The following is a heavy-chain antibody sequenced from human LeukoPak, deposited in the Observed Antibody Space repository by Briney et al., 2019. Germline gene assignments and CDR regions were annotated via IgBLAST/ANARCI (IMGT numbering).Heavy chain of an antibody. CDR2: ISSSSSYI. CDR1: GFTFSNYT. J-gene: IGHJ4*02. Sequence: GGSLRLSCAASGFTFSNYTMNWVRQAPGKGLEWVSSISSSSSYIFYADSVKGRFTISRDNAKNSLYLQMNSLSAEDTAVYYCASSLLYRVFDYWGQGTLVTVSS. CDR3: ASSLLYRVFDY. D-gene: IGHD1-1*01. V-gene: IGHV3-21*01.